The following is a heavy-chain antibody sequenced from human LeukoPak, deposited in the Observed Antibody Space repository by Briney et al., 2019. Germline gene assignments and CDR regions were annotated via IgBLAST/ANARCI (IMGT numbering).Heavy chain of an antibody. CDR1: GGSISSSTYY. V-gene: IGHV4-39*01. CDR2: IYYSGTT. D-gene: IGHD3-16*01. Sequence: SETLSLTCTVSGGSISSSTYYWGWIRRPPGKGLEWIGSIYYSGTTYYNPSLKSRVTVSVDTSKNQFSLNLSSVTAADTAVYYCVRGSTLRHYQYWGRGTLVTVSS. CDR3: VRGSTLRHYQY. J-gene: IGHJ4*02.